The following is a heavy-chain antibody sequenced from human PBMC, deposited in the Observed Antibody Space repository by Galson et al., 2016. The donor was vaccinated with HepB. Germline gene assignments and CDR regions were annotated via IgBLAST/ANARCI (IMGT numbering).Heavy chain of an antibody. Sequence: SLRLSCAASGFSFRNYPIHWVRQAPGKGLEWVALMSNDGTYKYYADSVKDRFTISTDISQKTLFLQMNSVRTDDTAVSYCAGLGTLDYGVFSENFWGQGTLVTVSS. J-gene: IGHJ4*02. CDR3: AGLGTLDYGVFSENF. V-gene: IGHV3-30-3*01. CDR1: GFSFRNYP. CDR2: MSNDGTYK. D-gene: IGHD4-17*01.